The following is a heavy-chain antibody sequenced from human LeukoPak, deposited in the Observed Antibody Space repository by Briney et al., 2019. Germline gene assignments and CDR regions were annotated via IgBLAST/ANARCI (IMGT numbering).Heavy chain of an antibody. CDR1: GGFISSSSYY. CDR2: IYYTGST. CDR3: ARDARHIVVVPAAMGYYYYMDV. Sequence: SETLSLTCTISGGFISSSSYYWGWIRQPPGKGLEWIGDIYYTGSTYYNASLKSRVSISIDTSNNHFSLKLSSVTAADTAVYYCARDARHIVVVPAAMGYYYYMDVWGKGATVTVSS. J-gene: IGHJ6*03. D-gene: IGHD2-2*01. V-gene: IGHV4-39*02.